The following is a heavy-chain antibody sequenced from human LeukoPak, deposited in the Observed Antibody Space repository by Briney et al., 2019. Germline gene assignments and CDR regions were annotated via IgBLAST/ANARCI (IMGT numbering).Heavy chain of an antibody. CDR2: IHYSGTT. D-gene: IGHD2-21*01. J-gene: IGHJ4*02. V-gene: IGHV4-39*01. Sequence: SETLSLTCSVSGGSINSNTYYWGWIRQPPGKGLEWIGSIHYSGTTYYQSSLKTRVTISVDTSKNEFSLKLTSVTAADTAVYYCASYQVISTGYFDYWGRGILVTVSS. CDR1: GGSINSNTYY. CDR3: ASYQVISTGYFDY.